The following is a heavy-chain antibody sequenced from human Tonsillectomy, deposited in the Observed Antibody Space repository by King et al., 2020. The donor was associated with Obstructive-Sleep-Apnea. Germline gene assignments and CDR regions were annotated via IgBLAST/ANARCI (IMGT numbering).Heavy chain of an antibody. D-gene: IGHD3-10*01. Sequence: QLVQSGAEVKKPGASVKVSCRVSGYALTEISMHWVRQAPGKGLEWMGGFDPEDGETTFAQKFPGRVTMTEDTSTDTAYMELSSLRSEDTAIYYCATLPTLTHGEEHWGQGTLVTVSS. CDR3: ATLPTLTHGEEH. V-gene: IGHV1-24*01. CDR2: FDPEDGET. CDR1: GYALTEIS. J-gene: IGHJ4*02.